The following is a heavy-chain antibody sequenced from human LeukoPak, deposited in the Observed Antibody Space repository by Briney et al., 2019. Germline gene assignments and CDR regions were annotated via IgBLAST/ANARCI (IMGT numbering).Heavy chain of an antibody. D-gene: IGHD2-21*02. J-gene: IGHJ4*02. Sequence: SQTLSLTCTVSGVSISSGAYYWSCIRQHPGKGLEWIGYIYYSGSTYYNPSLKSRVTISVDTSKNQFSLKLSSVTAADTAVYYCANPYCGGDCPPGWGQGTLVTVSS. CDR2: IYYSGST. CDR1: GVSISSGAYY. CDR3: ANPYCGGDCPPG. V-gene: IGHV4-31*03.